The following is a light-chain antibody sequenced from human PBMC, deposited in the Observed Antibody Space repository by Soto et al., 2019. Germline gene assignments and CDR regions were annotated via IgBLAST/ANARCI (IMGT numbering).Light chain of an antibody. CDR2: GNS. CDR1: SSNIGAGYD. CDR3: LSYDSSLRGVV. J-gene: IGLJ2*01. V-gene: IGLV1-40*01. Sequence: QPVLTQPPSVSGAPGQRVTISCTGSSSNIGAGYDVHWYQQLPGTAPKLLIYGNSNRPSGVPDRFSGSKSGTSASLAITGLQAEDEADYYCLSYDSSLRGVVFGGGTKLTVL.